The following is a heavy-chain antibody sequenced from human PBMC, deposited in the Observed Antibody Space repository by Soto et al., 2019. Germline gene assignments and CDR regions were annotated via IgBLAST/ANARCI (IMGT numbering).Heavy chain of an antibody. CDR3: AKNPREWQQLYYFDY. D-gene: IGHD1-26*01. CDR1: GFPFSRYG. Sequence: GGSLRLSCAASGFPFSRYGMHWARQAPGKGLEWVAVMSYDGSNKYYADSVKGRFTISRDNSKDTLYLQMNSLRAEDTAVYYCAKNPREWQQLYYFDYWGQGTLVTVSS. V-gene: IGHV3-30*18. J-gene: IGHJ4*02. CDR2: MSYDGSNK.